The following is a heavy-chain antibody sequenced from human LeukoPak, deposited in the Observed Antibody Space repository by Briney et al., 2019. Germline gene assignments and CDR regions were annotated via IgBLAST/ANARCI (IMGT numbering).Heavy chain of an antibody. CDR2: IYYSGST. V-gene: IGHV4-39*07. J-gene: IGHJ5*02. CDR1: GGSISSGSYY. D-gene: IGHD2-2*01. CDR3: ARFYQLLYWFDP. Sequence: SEALSLTCTVSGGSISSGSYYWGWIRQPPGKGLEWIGSIYYSGSTYYNPSLKSRVTISVDTSKNQFSLKLSSVTAADTAVYYCARFYQLLYWFDPWGQGTLVTVSS.